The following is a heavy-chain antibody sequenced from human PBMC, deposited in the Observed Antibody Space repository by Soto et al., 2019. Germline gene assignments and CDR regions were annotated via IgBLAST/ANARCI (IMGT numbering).Heavy chain of an antibody. D-gene: IGHD3-10*01. Sequence: QVQLQESGPGLVKPSETLSPTCTVSGGSMSNYHWTWIRQPPGKGLERIGYIYYSGSTNYNPSLTSRVTMSVDTSKSQLSLKLSSVNAADTAMYYCEGMKGSESRAFDYWGQGTLVTVSS. CDR2: IYYSGST. J-gene: IGHJ4*02. CDR1: GGSMSNYH. V-gene: IGHV4-59*01. CDR3: EGMKGSESRAFDY.